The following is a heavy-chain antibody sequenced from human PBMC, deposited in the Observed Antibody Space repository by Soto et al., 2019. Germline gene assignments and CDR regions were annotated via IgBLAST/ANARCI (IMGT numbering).Heavy chain of an antibody. CDR3: TKDGRGYSYGYAVEY. D-gene: IGHD5-18*01. CDR2: ISGSGGST. CDR1: GITFSSYA. Sequence: GWSLRVSCTASGITFSSYARSWVLNNPLKGLEWVSGISGSGGSTHYADSVKGRFTISRDNSKNTLYLQMNSLRAEDTAVYYCTKDGRGYSYGYAVEYWGQGTLVTVSS. J-gene: IGHJ4*02. V-gene: IGHV3-23*01.